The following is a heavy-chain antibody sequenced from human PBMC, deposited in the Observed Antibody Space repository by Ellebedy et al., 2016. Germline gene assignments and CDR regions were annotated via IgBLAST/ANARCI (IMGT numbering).Heavy chain of an antibody. CDR3: ARDRIDIVATKHWFDP. J-gene: IGHJ5*02. D-gene: IGHD5-12*01. CDR2: INSDGSST. Sequence: GGSLRLXXAASGFTFSSYWMHWVRQAPGKGLVWVSRINSDGSSTSYADSVKGRFTISRDNAKNTLYLQMNSLRAEDTAVYYCARDRIDIVATKHWFDPWGQGTLVTVSS. V-gene: IGHV3-74*01. CDR1: GFTFSSYW.